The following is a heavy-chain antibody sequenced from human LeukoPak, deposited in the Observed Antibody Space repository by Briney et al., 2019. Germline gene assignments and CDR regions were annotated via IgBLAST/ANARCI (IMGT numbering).Heavy chain of an antibody. CDR2: INHSGST. Sequence: NSSETLSLTCAVYGGSFSGYYWSWIRQPPGKGLEWIGEINHSGSTNYNPSLKSRVTISVDTSKNQFSLKLSSVTAADTAVYYCARVPSYDSGGYYVDYWGQGTLVTVSS. CDR3: ARVPSYDSGGYYVDY. V-gene: IGHV4-34*01. CDR1: GGSFSGYY. D-gene: IGHD3-22*01. J-gene: IGHJ4*02.